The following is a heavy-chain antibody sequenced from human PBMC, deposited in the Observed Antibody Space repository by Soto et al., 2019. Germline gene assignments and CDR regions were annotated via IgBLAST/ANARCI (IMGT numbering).Heavy chain of an antibody. CDR2: INAGNGNT. D-gene: IGHD2-21*02. Sequence: QVQLVQSGAEEKKPGASVKVSCKASGYTFTSYAMHWVRQAPGQRLEWMGWINAGNGNTKYSQKFQGRVTITRDTSAGTAYMELSSLRAEDTAVYSCARSIVVVTALDYWGQGTLVTVSS. CDR3: ARSIVVVTALDY. V-gene: IGHV1-3*05. J-gene: IGHJ4*02. CDR1: GYTFTSYA.